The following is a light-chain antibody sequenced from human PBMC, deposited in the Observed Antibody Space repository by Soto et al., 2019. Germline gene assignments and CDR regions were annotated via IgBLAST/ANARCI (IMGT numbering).Light chain of an antibody. V-gene: IGLV1-51*01. Sequence: QSVLTQPPSVSAAPGETVTISCSGSNSNIGNNFVYWYQQLPGTAPKLLIYDNNKRPSGVPDRFSGSRSGTSATLGITGLQTGDEADYYSGTWDDSLSAGVFGGGTKLTVL. CDR3: GTWDDSLSAGV. CDR1: NSNIGNNF. CDR2: DNN. J-gene: IGLJ2*01.